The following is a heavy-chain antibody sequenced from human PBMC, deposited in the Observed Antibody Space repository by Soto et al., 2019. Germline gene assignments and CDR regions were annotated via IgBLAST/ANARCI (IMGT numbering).Heavy chain of an antibody. Sequence: SVKVSCKASVCTFSSYTISLVRQAPGQGLEWMGRIIPMLGIANYAQKFQGRVTITADKSTNTASLEVSRLRSEDTAVYYCARASSWSSSSGFDYWGQGTLVTVSS. CDR2: IIPMLGIA. CDR3: ARASSWSSSSGFDY. V-gene: IGHV1-69*02. J-gene: IGHJ4*02. CDR1: VCTFSSYT. D-gene: IGHD6-6*01.